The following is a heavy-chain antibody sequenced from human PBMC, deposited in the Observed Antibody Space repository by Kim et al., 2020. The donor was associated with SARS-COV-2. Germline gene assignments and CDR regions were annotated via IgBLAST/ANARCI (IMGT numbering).Heavy chain of an antibody. D-gene: IGHD3-22*01. CDR2: ISAYNGNT. Sequence: ASVKVSCKASGYTFTSYGISWVRQAPGQGLEWMGWISAYNGNTNYAQKLQGRVTMTTDTSTSTAYMELRSLRSDDTAVYYCVSGGYYYDSSGYYEGYFDYWGQGTLVTVSS. CDR1: GYTFTSYG. V-gene: IGHV1-18*01. CDR3: VSGGYYYDSSGYYEGYFDY. J-gene: IGHJ4*02.